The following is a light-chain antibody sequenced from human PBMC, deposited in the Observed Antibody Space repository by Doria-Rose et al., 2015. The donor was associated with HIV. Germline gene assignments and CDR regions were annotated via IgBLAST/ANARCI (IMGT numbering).Light chain of an antibody. CDR3: QSYDSSLSGPQVV. V-gene: IGLV1-40*01. CDR1: SSNIGAGYD. Sequence: QPVLTQPPSVSGAPGQRVTISCTGSSSNIGAGYDVHWYQQLPGTVPKLLIYGNTNRPSGVPDRFSGSKSGSSASLAITGLQAEDEADYYCQSYDSSLSGPQVVFGGGTKLTVL. J-gene: IGLJ2*01. CDR2: GNT.